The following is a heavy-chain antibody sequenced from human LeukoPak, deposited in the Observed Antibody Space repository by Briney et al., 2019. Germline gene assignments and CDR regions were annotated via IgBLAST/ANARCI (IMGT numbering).Heavy chain of an antibody. CDR1: GGSIRSSSYY. J-gene: IGHJ5*02. Sequence: SETLSLTCTVSGGSIRSSSYYWGWIRQPPGKGLEWIGSMYYSGSTYYNSSLKSRVTISIDTSKNQFSLKLISVTAADTGVYYCARHRAAAAYHWFDPWGQGILVAVSS. V-gene: IGHV4-39*01. CDR3: ARHRAAAAYHWFDP. D-gene: IGHD6-13*01. CDR2: MYYSGST.